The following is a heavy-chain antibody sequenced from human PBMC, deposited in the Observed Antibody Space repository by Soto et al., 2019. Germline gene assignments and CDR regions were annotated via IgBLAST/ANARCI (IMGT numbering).Heavy chain of an antibody. J-gene: IGHJ6*02. CDR1: GFTFSNAW. CDR2: IKSKAYGGTT. CDR3: ASIQLGGVSNPTRAITRPHPYYYYYGMDV. D-gene: IGHD3-16*01. V-gene: IGHV3-15*05. Sequence: GSLRLSCAASGFTFSNAWMNWVRQGPGKGLEWVGRIKSKAYGGTTDYAAPVKGRFTISRDDSRDTLYLQMNSLRAEDTAVYYCASIQLGGVSNPTRAITRPHPYYYYYGMDVWGQGTTVTVS.